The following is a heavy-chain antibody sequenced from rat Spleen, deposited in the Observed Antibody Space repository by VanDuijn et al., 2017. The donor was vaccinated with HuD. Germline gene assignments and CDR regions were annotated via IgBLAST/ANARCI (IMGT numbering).Heavy chain of an antibody. CDR1: GFTFNNYW. Sequence: EVQLVESGGGLVQPGRSLKLSCVASGFTFNNYWMTWIRQAPGKGLEWVAYISYDGGNTYYGDSVKGRFTISRDDEESTLYLQMDSLRSEDTATYFCARLGGLRNWFAYWGQGVMVTVSS. CDR3: ARLGGLRNWFAY. V-gene: IGHV5-31*01. J-gene: IGHJ2*01. CDR2: ISYDGGNT. D-gene: IGHD4-3*01.